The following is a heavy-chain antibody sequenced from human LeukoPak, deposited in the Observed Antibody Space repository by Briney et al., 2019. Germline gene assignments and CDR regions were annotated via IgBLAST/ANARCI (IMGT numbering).Heavy chain of an antibody. Sequence: GGSLRLSCAASGFTFSSYAMSWVRQAPGKGLEWVSAISGSGGSTYYADSVKGRFTISRDNSKNTLYLQMNSLRAEDTAVYYCAKDRGNRYRLLVFDYWGQGTLVTVSS. J-gene: IGHJ4*02. D-gene: IGHD2-2*01. V-gene: IGHV3-23*01. CDR1: GFTFSSYA. CDR2: ISGSGGST. CDR3: AKDRGNRYRLLVFDY.